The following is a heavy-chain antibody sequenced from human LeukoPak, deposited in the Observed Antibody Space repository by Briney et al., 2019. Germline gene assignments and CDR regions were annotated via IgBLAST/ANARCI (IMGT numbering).Heavy chain of an antibody. Sequence: ASLRLSCAACGFTFSSDWMSGVRHAAGEGLEWVANIEHGGSENYDVDSVKRRLTNSQDNAKTSLYLQMNSLRAENTPVYYCARVGTVAARVRFRPGGQGPLVTVST. J-gene: IGHJ4*02. CDR3: ARVGTVAARVRFRP. D-gene: IGHD6-19*01. CDR2: IEHGGSEN. V-gene: IGHV3-7*03. CDR1: GFTFSSDW.